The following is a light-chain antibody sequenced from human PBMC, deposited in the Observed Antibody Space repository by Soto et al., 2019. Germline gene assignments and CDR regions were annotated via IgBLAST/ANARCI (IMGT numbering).Light chain of an antibody. J-gene: IGKJ3*01. CDR1: QGISNS. V-gene: IGKV1-33*01. Sequence: DIQMTQSPSSLSASIGDRVTITCQASQGISNSLNWFHHTPGKAPKPLIYDASNLETGVPPRFSGGGSGTEFTFTISSLQPEDIGTYYCQQYGDLPFTFGPGTKVAIK. CDR2: DAS. CDR3: QQYGDLPFT.